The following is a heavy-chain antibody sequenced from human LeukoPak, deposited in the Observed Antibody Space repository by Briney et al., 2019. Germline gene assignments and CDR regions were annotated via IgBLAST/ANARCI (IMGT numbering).Heavy chain of an antibody. CDR3: ARDRGRNSFDY. CDR2: INSDGSST. Sequence: GGSVRLSCAASGFTFSSYWMHWVRQAPGKGLVWVSRINSDGSSTSYADSVKGRFTISRDNAKNTLYLQMNSLRAEDTALYYCARDRGRNSFDYWGQGTLVSVSS. CDR1: GFTFSSYW. V-gene: IGHV3-74*01. J-gene: IGHJ4*02. D-gene: IGHD1-14*01.